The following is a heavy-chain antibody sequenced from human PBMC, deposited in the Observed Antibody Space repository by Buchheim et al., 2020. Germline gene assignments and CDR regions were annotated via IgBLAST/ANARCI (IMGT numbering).Heavy chain of an antibody. Sequence: QVQLVESGGGVVQPGRSLRLSCAASGFTFSSYAMYWVRQAPGKGLEWVAVMSYDGINKYYADPVKGRFTISRDNSKNKLYPQMKNLRAENTAVYYCARGSRRYEYYDFWSGNHPGMDVWGQGTT. D-gene: IGHD3-3*01. CDR3: ARGSRRYEYYDFWSGNHPGMDV. J-gene: IGHJ6*02. V-gene: IGHV3-30-3*01. CDR1: GFTFSSYA. CDR2: MSYDGINK.